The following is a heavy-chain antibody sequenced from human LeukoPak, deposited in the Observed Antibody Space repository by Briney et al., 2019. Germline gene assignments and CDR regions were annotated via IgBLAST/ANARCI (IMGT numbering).Heavy chain of an antibody. CDR2: ISGSGSGGST. J-gene: IGHJ6*03. CDR1: GFTFSSSA. D-gene: IGHD2-15*01. CDR3: AKELGLLYYYYYMDV. Sequence: GGSLRLSCAASGFTFSSSAMSWVRQAPGKGLEWVSSISGSGSGGSTYYADSVKGRFTISRDNSKNTLYLQMNSLRAEDTAVYYCAKELGLLYYYYYMDVWGKGTTVTISS. V-gene: IGHV3-23*01.